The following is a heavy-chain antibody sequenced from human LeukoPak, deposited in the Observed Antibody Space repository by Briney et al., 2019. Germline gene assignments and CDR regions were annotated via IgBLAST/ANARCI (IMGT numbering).Heavy chain of an antibody. D-gene: IGHD6-19*01. CDR3: ARGRQVAVAGMWDY. CDR2: IYHSGST. V-gene: IGHV4-30-2*01. CDR1: GGSISSGGYS. Sequence: SQTLSLTCAVSGGSISSGGYSWSWIRQPPGKGLEWIGYIYHSGSTYYNPSLKSRVTISVDRSKNQFSLKLSSVTAADTAVYYCARGRQVAVAGMWDYWGQGTLVTVSS. J-gene: IGHJ4*02.